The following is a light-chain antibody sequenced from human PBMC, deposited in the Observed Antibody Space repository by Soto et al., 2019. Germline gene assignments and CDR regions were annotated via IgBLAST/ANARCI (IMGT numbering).Light chain of an antibody. J-gene: IGLJ1*01. Sequence: QSVLTQPASVSGSPGQSITISCTGTSSDVGAYHSVSWYQQHPGKAPRLMIFEVNIRPSGVSNRFSGSKSGNSASLTISGLQAEDEADYYCSSYTTSSTYVFGPGTKLTVL. CDR1: SSDVGAYHS. V-gene: IGLV2-14*01. CDR3: SSYTTSSTYV. CDR2: EVN.